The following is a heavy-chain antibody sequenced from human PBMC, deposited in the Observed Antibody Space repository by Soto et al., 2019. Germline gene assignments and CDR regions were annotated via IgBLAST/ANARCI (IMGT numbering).Heavy chain of an antibody. V-gene: IGHV3-30-3*01. CDR1: GFTFRNYA. CDR2: ISYDGSNK. D-gene: IGHD4-17*01. Sequence: QVQLVETGGGVVQPGRSLRLSCAASGFTFRNYAMHWVRQAPGKGLEWVAVISYDGSNKYYADSVKGRFTISRGNSKNTLYLQKNSLRAEDTAVYYCAREDYGEHYFDYWGQGTLVTVSS. J-gene: IGHJ4*02. CDR3: AREDYGEHYFDY.